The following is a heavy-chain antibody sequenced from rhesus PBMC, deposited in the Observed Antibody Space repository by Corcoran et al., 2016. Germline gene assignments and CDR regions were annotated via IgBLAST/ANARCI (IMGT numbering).Heavy chain of an antibody. Sequence: QVQLVQSGAEVKKPGSSVKVSCKASGYTFTDYYIHWVRQAPRQGLEWMGWINPYSGNTKYAQKFQGRVTVTRDTSTGTAYMELSSLRSEDTAVYYCTRSAGRDWYFDLWGPGTPITISS. V-gene: IGHV1S2*01. J-gene: IGHJ2*01. CDR1: GYTFTDYY. CDR2: INPYSGNT. CDR3: TRSAGRDWYFDL. D-gene: IGHD1-44*01.